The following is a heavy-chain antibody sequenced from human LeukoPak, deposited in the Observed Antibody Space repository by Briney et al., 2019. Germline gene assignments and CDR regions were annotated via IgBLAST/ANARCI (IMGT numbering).Heavy chain of an antibody. CDR3: ARAGGLYYDFWSGYYTD. V-gene: IGHV3-21*01. CDR2: ISSSSSYI. J-gene: IGHJ4*02. Sequence: GGSLRLSCAASGFTFSSYSMNWVRRAPGKGLEWVSSISSSSSYIYYADSVKGRFTISRDNAKNSLYLQMNSLRAEDTAVYYCARAGGLYYDFWSGYYTDWGQGTLVTVSS. CDR1: GFTFSSYS. D-gene: IGHD3-3*01.